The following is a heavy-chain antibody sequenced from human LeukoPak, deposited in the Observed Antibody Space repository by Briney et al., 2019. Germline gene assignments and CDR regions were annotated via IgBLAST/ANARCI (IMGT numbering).Heavy chain of an antibody. V-gene: IGHV3-23*01. CDR3: ARAVRAGHRPVYTYYYMDV. CDR1: EPTFNNYA. Sequence: PGGSLRLSXAASEPTFNNYAMTWVRQAPGKGLEWVSSISGSGDTTYYADSVTGRFTISRDNSKNTVFLQMNSLRADDTAVYYCARAVRAGHRPVYTYYYMDVWGKGTTVTVSS. CDR2: ISGSGDTT. J-gene: IGHJ6*03. D-gene: IGHD5/OR15-5a*01.